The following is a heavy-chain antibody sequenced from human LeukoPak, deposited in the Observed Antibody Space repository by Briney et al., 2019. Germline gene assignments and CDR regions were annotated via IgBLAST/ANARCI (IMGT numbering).Heavy chain of an antibody. CDR2: IVVGSGNT. D-gene: IGHD3-16*01. V-gene: IGHV1-58*01. J-gene: IGHJ3*02. Sequence: ASVKVSCKASGFTFTKSAVQWVRQARGQRLECIGWIVVGSGNTDYAQKFQERVTITRDMSTSTAYMELNSLTSEDTAIYYCAADPAGFGAFDIWGHGTIVTVSS. CDR3: AADPAGFGAFDI. CDR1: GFTFTKSA.